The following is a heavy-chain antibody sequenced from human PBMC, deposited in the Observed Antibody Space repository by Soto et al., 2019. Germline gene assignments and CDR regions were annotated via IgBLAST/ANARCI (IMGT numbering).Heavy chain of an antibody. J-gene: IGHJ6*02. V-gene: IGHV4-39*01. D-gene: IGHD2-2*01. CDR2: IYYSGST. Sequence: QLQLQESGPGLVKPSETLSLTCTVSGGSISSSSYYWGWIRQPPGKGLEWIGSIYYSGSTYYNPSLKSRVTISVDTSKNQFSLKLSSVTAADTAVYYCARGQAASWTGVDYGMDVWGQGTTVTVSS. CDR3: ARGQAASWTGVDYGMDV. CDR1: GGSISSSSYY.